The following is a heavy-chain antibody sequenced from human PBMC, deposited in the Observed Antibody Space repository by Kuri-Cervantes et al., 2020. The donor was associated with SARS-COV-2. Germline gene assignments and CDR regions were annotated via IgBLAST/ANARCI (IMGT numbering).Heavy chain of an antibody. Sequence: GESLKSSCTGSGFVFNSYGMHWVRQAPGKGLEWLTFIRYDGINEYYADSVKGRFTISRDNYKKTMYLQMNSLKPEDTAVYYCVQDSKYGGYSGTFDMWGQGTMVTVSS. D-gene: IGHD4-23*01. CDR2: IRYDGINE. J-gene: IGHJ3*02. CDR3: VQDSKYGGYSGTFDM. V-gene: IGHV3-30*02. CDR1: GFVFNSYG.